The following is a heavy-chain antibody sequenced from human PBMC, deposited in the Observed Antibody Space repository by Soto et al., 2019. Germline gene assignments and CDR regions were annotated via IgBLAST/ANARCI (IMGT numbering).Heavy chain of an antibody. CDR3: AGPHDRAGLGT. J-gene: IGHJ5*02. CDR2: HNGYNGQT. Sequence: ASVKVSCKASENAFSTYLVHWVRQVHGQGLEWMGWHNGYNGQTEYSQKFQGRVTITRDTSAKTAYLELRSLTSEDTAVYYCAGPHDRAGLGTWGQGTLVTVSS. D-gene: IGHD1-1*01. V-gene: IGHV1-3*01. CDR1: ENAFSTYL.